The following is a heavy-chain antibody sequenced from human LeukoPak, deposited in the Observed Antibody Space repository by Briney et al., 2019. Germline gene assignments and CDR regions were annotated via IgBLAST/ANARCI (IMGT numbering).Heavy chain of an antibody. D-gene: IGHD3-3*01. V-gene: IGHV4-39*01. CDR1: GGSISSSSYC. CDR2: IYYSGST. J-gene: IGHJ6*02. Sequence: SETLSLTCTVSGGSISSSSYCWGWIRQPPGKGLEWIGSIYYSGSTYYNPSLKSRVTISVDTSKNQFSLELSSVTAADTAVYYCARPIWSGYYTGDYYGMDVWGQGTTVTVSS. CDR3: ARPIWSGYYTGDYYGMDV.